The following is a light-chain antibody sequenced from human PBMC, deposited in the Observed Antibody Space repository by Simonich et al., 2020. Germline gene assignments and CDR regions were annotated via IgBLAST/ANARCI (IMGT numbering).Light chain of an antibody. Sequence: QSVLTQPPSASGTPGQRVTISCSGSSSNIGSNYVYWYQQLPGTAPKLLIYRNNQRPSGVPDRCSGSESGTSASLAISGLRSEDEADYYCAAWDDSLSGVFGGGTKLTVL. CDR2: RNN. V-gene: IGLV1-47*01. CDR3: AAWDDSLSGV. CDR1: SSNIGSNY. J-gene: IGLJ3*02.